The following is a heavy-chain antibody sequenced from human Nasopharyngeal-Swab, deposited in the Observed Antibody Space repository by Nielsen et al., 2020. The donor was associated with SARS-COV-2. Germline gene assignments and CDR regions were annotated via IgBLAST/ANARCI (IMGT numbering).Heavy chain of an antibody. CDR3: AAPLTGLHY. CDR1: GFTLSSYS. D-gene: IGHD1-20*01. Sequence: GESLKISCAASGFTLSSYSMNWVRQAPGKGLEWVSSISSSSSYIFYADSVKGRFTISRDSSENTLYLEMNNLTPDDTATYYCAAPLTGLHYWGQGTLVTVSS. V-gene: IGHV3-21*04. CDR2: ISSSSSYI. J-gene: IGHJ4*02.